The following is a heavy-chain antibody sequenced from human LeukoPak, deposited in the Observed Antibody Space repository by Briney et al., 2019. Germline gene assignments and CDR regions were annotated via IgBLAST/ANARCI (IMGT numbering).Heavy chain of an antibody. Sequence: GESLRISCKGSGYSFTSYWISWVRQMPGKGLEWMGRIDPSDSYTNYSPSFQGHVTISADKSISTAYLQWSSLKASDTAMYYCAPCAQFCSSTSCFFDYGGKGPLVTVSP. CDR3: APCAQFCSSTSCFFDY. J-gene: IGHJ4*02. CDR1: GYSFTSYW. CDR2: IDPSDSYT. V-gene: IGHV5-10-1*01. D-gene: IGHD2-2*01.